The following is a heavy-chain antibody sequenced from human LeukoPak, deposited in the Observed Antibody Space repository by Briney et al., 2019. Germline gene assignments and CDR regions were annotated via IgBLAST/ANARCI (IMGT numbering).Heavy chain of an antibody. V-gene: IGHV1-69*01. D-gene: IGHD3-22*01. J-gene: IGHJ3*02. CDR2: IIPIFGTA. CDR1: GGTFSSYA. CDR3: GREDPNYYDSSGYGPYAFDI. Sequence: SVKVSCKASGGTFSSYAISWVRQAPGQGLEWMGGIIPIFGTANYTQKFQGRVTITADESTSTAYMELSSLRSEDTAVYYCGREDPNYYDSSGYGPYAFDIWGQGTMVTVSS.